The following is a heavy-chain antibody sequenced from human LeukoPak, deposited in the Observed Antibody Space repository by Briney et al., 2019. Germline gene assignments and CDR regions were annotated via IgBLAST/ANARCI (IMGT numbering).Heavy chain of an antibody. V-gene: IGHV4-34*01. D-gene: IGHD4-11*01. J-gene: IGHJ4*02. CDR3: ARRVRSADYRLDY. CDR2: IYYSGST. CDR1: GGSFSGYY. Sequence: KPSETLSLTCAVYGGSFSGYYWSWIRQPPGKGLGWIGSIYYSGSTYYNPSLKSRVTISVDTSKNQFSLKLSSVTAADTAVYYCARRVRSADYRLDYWGQGTLVTVSS.